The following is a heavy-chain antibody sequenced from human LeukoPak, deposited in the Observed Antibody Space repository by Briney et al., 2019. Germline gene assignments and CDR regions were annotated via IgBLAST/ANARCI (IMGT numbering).Heavy chain of an antibody. D-gene: IGHD5-24*01. V-gene: IGHV3-23*01. CDR3: ARQMATINH. Sequence: GGSLRLSCAASGSTFSSYAMSWVRQAPGKGLEWVSAISGNGDSTYYADSVKGRFTISRDNSKNTLYLQMNSLRAEDTALYYCARQMATINHWGQGTLVTVSS. CDR1: GSTFSSYA. CDR2: ISGNGDST. J-gene: IGHJ5*02.